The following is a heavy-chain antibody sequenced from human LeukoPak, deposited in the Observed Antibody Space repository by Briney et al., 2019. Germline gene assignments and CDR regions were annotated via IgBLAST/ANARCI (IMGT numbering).Heavy chain of an antibody. J-gene: IGHJ5*02. D-gene: IGHD3-16*01. V-gene: IGHV4-31*03. Sequence: SSETLSLTCTVSGGSISSGGYYWSWIRQHPGKGLEWIGYIYYSGSTYYNPSLKSRVTISVDTSKNQFSLKLSSVTAADTAVYYCARVEIMITFGGVISFDPWGQGTLVTVSS. CDR3: ARVEIMITFGGVISFDP. CDR1: GGSISSGGYY. CDR2: IYYSGST.